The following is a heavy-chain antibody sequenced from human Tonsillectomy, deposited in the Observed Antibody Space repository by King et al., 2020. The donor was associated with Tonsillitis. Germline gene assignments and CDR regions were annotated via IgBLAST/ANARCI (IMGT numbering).Heavy chain of an antibody. CDR2: IYWNDDK. J-gene: IGHJ6*02. V-gene: IGHV2-5*01. CDR1: GFSLSTSGVG. D-gene: IGHD4-11*01. CDR3: AHSMTTGWIGYYYDYGMDV. Sequence: TLKESGPTLVKPTQTLTLTCTFSGFSLSTSGVGVGWIRQPPGKALERLALIYWNDDKRYSPSLKSRLTITKDTSKNQVVLTMTNMDPVDTATYYCAHSMTTGWIGYYYDYGMDVWGQGTTVTVSS.